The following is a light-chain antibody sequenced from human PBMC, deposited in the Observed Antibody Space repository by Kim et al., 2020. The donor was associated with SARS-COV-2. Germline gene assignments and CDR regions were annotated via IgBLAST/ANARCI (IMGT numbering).Light chain of an antibody. CDR3: ETWDSNTRV. CDR1: SGHSSYI. J-gene: IGLJ3*02. Sequence: SVKLTCTLSSGHSSYIIAWHQQQPGKAPRYLMKLEGSGSYNKGSGVPDRFSSSSSGADRYLTISNLQSEDEADYYCETWDSNTRVFGGGTQLTVL. V-gene: IGLV4-60*03. CDR2: LEGSGSY.